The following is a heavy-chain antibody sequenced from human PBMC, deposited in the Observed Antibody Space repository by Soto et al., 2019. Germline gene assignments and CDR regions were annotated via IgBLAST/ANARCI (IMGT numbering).Heavy chain of an antibody. CDR3: ARRYYDILTGDYGMDV. J-gene: IGHJ6*02. V-gene: IGHV1-2*02. D-gene: IGHD3-9*01. CDR1: GYTFTGYY. CDR2: INPNSGGT. Sequence: QVQLVQSGAEVKKPGASVKVSCKASGYTFTGYYMHWVRQAPGQGLEWMGWINPNSGGTNYAQKFQGRVTMTRDTSITSAYRELSRLRSDNTAVYYCARRYYDILTGDYGMDVWGQGTTVTVSS.